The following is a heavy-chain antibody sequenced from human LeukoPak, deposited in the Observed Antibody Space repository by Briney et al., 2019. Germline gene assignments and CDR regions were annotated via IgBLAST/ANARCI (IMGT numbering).Heavy chain of an antibody. J-gene: IGHJ5*02. V-gene: IGHV1-69*13. D-gene: IGHD1-26*01. CDR1: GGTFSSYA. CDR2: IIPIFGTA. Sequence: SVKDSCKASGGTFSSYAISWVRQAPGQGLEWMGGIIPIFGTANYAQKFQGRVTITADESTSTAYMELSSLRSEDTAVYYCASDNSGSYGFSPNNWFDPWGQGTLVTVSP. CDR3: ASDNSGSYGFSPNNWFDP.